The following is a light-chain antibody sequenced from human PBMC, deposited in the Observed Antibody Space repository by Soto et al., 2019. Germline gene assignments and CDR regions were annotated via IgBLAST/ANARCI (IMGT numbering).Light chain of an antibody. J-gene: IGKJ1*01. Sequence: EIVLTQSPGTLSLSTGERATLSCRASQSVSSSYLAWYQQKPGQAPRLLIYGASSRATGIPDRFSGSGSGTDFTLTIRRLEPEDFAVYYCQQYGSSSWTFGQGTKVEIK. CDR3: QQYGSSSWT. CDR2: GAS. V-gene: IGKV3-20*01. CDR1: QSVSSSY.